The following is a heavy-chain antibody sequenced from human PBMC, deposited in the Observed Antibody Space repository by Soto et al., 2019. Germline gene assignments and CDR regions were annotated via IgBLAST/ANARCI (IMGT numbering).Heavy chain of an antibody. D-gene: IGHD1-1*01. Sequence: QLQLQESGPGLVKPSETLSLTCTVSGGSISSSSYYWGWIRQPPGKGLEWIGSIYYSGSTYYNPSLKSRVTRSVDTSKNQFSLKLSSVPAADTAVYYCARRGDWNDPPFDYWGQGTLVTVSS. CDR1: GGSISSSSYY. CDR2: IYYSGST. V-gene: IGHV4-39*01. CDR3: ARRGDWNDPPFDY. J-gene: IGHJ4*02.